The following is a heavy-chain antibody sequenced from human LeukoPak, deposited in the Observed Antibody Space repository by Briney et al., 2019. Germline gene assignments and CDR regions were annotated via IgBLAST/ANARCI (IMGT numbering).Heavy chain of an antibody. V-gene: IGHV3-48*01. CDR3: ASTPFYDYVWGSYRYRGLFDN. J-gene: IGHJ4*02. Sequence: GGSLRLSCAASGFTFSSYTMNWVRQAPGKGPEWVSYISTSSSTVYHADSVKGRFTISRDNAKNSLYLQMNSLRAEDTAVYYCASTPFYDYVWGSYRYRGLFDNWGQGTLVSVSS. CDR1: GFTFSSYT. D-gene: IGHD3-16*02. CDR2: ISTSSSTV.